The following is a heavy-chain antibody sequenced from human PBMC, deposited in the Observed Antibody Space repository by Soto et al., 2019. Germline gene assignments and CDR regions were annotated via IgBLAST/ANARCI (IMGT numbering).Heavy chain of an antibody. CDR2: ISGSGGST. V-gene: IGHV3-23*01. CDR3: AKVNDPGYSSSWYLPDYYYGMDV. Sequence: GGSLRLSCAASGFTFSSYAMIWVRQAPGKGLEWVSAISGSGGSTYYADSVKGRFTISRDNSKNTLYLQMNSLRAEDTAVYYCAKVNDPGYSSSWYLPDYYYGMDVWGQGTTVTVSS. CDR1: GFTFSSYA. J-gene: IGHJ6*02. D-gene: IGHD6-13*01.